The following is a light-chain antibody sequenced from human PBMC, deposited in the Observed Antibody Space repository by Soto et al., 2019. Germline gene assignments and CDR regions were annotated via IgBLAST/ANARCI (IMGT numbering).Light chain of an antibody. CDR3: QHRSNWPWA. J-gene: IGKJ1*01. V-gene: IGKV3-11*01. Sequence: EIVLTQSPATLSLSPGEKATLSCRASPSVSSYLAWYQQKPGQAPRLLIYDASIRATGIPARFSGTGSETDFTLTITGLEPEDFAVYYCQHRSNWPWAFGQGTKLEIK. CDR1: PSVSSY. CDR2: DAS.